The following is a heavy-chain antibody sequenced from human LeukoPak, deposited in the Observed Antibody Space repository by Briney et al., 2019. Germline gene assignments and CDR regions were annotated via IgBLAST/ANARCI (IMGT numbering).Heavy chain of an antibody. D-gene: IGHD3-22*01. V-gene: IGHV3-53*04. CDR2: IYSGGST. CDR3: ARDKYYYDSSGYYYGDYYYYGMDV. CDR1: GFTFSSYA. J-gene: IGHJ6*02. Sequence: GGSLRLSCAASGFTFSSYAMSWVRQAPGKGLEWVSVIYSGGSTYYADSAKGRFTISRHNSKNTLYLQMNSLRAEDTAVYYCARDKYYYDSSGYYYGDYYYYGMDVWGQGTTVTVSS.